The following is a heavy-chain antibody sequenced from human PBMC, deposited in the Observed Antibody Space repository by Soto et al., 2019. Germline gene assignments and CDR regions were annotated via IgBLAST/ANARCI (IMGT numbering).Heavy chain of an antibody. V-gene: IGHV3-74*01. CDR2: SNSDGSST. D-gene: IGHD6-19*01. J-gene: IGHJ6*02. CDR3: ARETGVAVPYYYYGMDV. Sequence: GSLRLSCAASGFTFSSYWMHWVRQAPGKGLVWVSRSNSDGSSTSYADSVKGRFTISRDNAKNTLYLQMNSLRAEDTAVYYCARETGVAVPYYYYGMDVWGQGTTVTVSS. CDR1: GFTFSSYW.